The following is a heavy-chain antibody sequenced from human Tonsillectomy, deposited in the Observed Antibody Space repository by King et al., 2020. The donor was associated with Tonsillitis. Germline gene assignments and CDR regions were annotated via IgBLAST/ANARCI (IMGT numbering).Heavy chain of an antibody. CDR2: INPDGRDT. J-gene: IGHJ3*01. V-gene: IGHV3-74*03. Sequence: VQLVESGGGLVQPGGSLRLSCTASGVTFSSFWMHGVRQTPGKGLVWVSRINPDGRDTTYADSVKGRFTISRDNTKNTLFLQVNSLRAEDTAVYYCAKVGERCLLTGSPDAFDFWGQGTMVTVSS. D-gene: IGHD3-9*01. CDR3: AKVGERCLLTGSPDAFDF. CDR1: GVTFSSFW.